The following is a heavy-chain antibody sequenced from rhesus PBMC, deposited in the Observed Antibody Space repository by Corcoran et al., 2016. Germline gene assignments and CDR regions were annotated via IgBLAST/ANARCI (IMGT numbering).Heavy chain of an antibody. CDR2: ISNNGKTV. V-gene: IGHV3-183*02. CDR1: GFTFVDYG. J-gene: IGHJ4*01. Sequence: EVQLVESGGGLVQPGGSLRLSCAASGFTFVDYGMHWFRQATGKGLEWVSSISNNGKTVYYPDSVKGRFTVSRDNAKNSLSLQMSRLRAEDTAVYYCTRDRVAAAGPLDDWGRGVLGTVSS. CDR3: TRDRVAAAGPLDD. D-gene: IGHD6S26*01.